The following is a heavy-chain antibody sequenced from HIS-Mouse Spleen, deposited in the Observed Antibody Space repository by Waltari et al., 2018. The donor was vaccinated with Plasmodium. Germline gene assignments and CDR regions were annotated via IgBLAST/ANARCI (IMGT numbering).Heavy chain of an antibody. J-gene: IGHJ4*02. D-gene: IGHD3-16*01. CDR3: AKAQGVINFDY. CDR1: GFTFRSYG. Sequence: QVQLVESGGGVVQPGRSLRLSCAASGFTFRSYGMHWVRQAPGKGLELGAVISYDGINKYYADSVKGRVTISRDNSKNTRDLQMNSLRAEDTAVYYCAKAQGVINFDYWGQGTLVTVSS. V-gene: IGHV3-30*18. CDR2: ISYDGINK.